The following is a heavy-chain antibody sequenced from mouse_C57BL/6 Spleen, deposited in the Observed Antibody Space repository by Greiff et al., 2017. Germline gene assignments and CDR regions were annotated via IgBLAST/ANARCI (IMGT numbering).Heavy chain of an antibody. CDR1: GYTFTSYW. CDR2: IYPGNSDT. V-gene: IGHV1-5*01. J-gene: IGHJ4*01. D-gene: IGHD1-1*01. CDR3: TRHGSSYGDYAMDY. Sequence: EVQLQQSGTVLARPGASVKMSCKTSGYTFTSYWMHWVKQRPGQGLEWIGAIYPGNSDTSYNQKFKGKAKLTAVTSASTAYMELSSLTNEDSAVYYCTRHGSSYGDYAMDYWGQGTSVTVSS.